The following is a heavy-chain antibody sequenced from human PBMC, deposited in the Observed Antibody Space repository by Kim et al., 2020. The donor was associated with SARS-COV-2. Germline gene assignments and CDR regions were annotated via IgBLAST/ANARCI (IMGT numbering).Heavy chain of an antibody. CDR1: GFTFSRCG. Sequence: GGSLRLSCAASGFTFSRCGMHWVRQAPGKGLEWVAVISYHGSNTDYADSVKGRFTISRDNSKNTLYLQMNSLSAEDTAVYFCAKDGGIGGGYCTIMRCYLDAFDMWGQGTMVTVSS. CDR2: ISYHGSNT. D-gene: IGHD2-8*01. CDR3: AKDGGIGGGYCTIMRCYLDAFDM. V-gene: IGHV3-30*18. J-gene: IGHJ3*02.